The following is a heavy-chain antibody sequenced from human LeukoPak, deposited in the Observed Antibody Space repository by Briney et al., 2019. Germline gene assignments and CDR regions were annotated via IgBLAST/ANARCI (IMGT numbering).Heavy chain of an antibody. CDR3: AADYHASDAFDI. V-gene: IGHV1-58*01. J-gene: IGHJ3*02. D-gene: IGHD2-2*01. CDR2: TVVGSGNT. Sequence: ASVKVSCKASGFTFTSSAVQWVRQARGQRLEWIGWTVVGSGNTNYAQKFQERVTITRDMSTSTAYMELSSLRSEDTAVYYCAADYHASDAFDIWGQGTMVTVSS. CDR1: GFTFTSSA.